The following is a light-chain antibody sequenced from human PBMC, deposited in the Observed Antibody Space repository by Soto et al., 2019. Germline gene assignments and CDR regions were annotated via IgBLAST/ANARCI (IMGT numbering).Light chain of an antibody. Sequence: DIQMTQSPSSLSASVGDRVTITCRASQGISNHLAWYQQQPGKVPKLLIYVASTLQSGVPSRFSCSGSGTDFTLTISSLQPEDVATYYCQKYNSAPWTFGQGTKVEIK. CDR2: VAS. CDR1: QGISNH. CDR3: QKYNSAPWT. J-gene: IGKJ1*01. V-gene: IGKV1-27*01.